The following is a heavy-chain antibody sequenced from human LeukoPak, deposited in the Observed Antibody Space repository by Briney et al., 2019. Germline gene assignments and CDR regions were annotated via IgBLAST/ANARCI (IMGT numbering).Heavy chain of an antibody. V-gene: IGHV1-8*03. Sequence: ASVKVSCKASGYTFTSYDINLVRQATGQGLEWMGWMNPISGNTGYAQKFQGRVTITRNTSISTAYMELSSLRSQDTAVYYSAGGSYATYYDILTGYFTDYYYYMDVWGKGTTVTVSS. CDR1: GYTFTSYD. CDR2: MNPISGNT. CDR3: AGGSYATYYDILTGYFTDYYYYMDV. D-gene: IGHD3-9*01. J-gene: IGHJ6*03.